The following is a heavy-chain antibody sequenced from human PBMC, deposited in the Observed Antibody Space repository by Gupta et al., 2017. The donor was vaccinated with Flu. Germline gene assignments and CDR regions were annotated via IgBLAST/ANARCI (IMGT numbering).Heavy chain of an antibody. CDR3: ARDSYDCSGFCYYFDY. J-gene: IGHJ4*01. D-gene: IGHD2-21*02. CDR2: ISWNGGST. V-gene: IGHV3-20*01. Sequence: WVRQSPGKGLEWVSSISWNGGSTFYADSVKGRFTISRDNAKNSVYPHMNSLSSEDTSLYHCARDSYDCSGFCYYFDYSG.